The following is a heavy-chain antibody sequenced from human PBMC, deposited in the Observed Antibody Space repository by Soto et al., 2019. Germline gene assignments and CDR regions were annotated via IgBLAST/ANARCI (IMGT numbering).Heavy chain of an antibody. CDR1: GFTFSSYA. CDR3: AKGVVPAAIRYNWFDP. V-gene: IGHV3-23*01. Sequence: GGSLRLSCAASGFTFSSYAMSWVRQAPGKGLEWVSAISGSGGSTYYADSVKGRFTISRDNSKNTLYLQMNSLRAEDTAVYYCAKGVVPAAIRYNWFDPWGQGTLVTVSS. D-gene: IGHD2-2*01. CDR2: ISGSGGST. J-gene: IGHJ5*02.